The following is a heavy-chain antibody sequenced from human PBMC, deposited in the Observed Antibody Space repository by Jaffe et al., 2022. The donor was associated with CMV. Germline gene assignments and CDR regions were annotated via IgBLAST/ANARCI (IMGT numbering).Heavy chain of an antibody. CDR2: IFYSGIT. J-gene: IGHJ5*02. CDR1: GGSISSGTYY. D-gene: IGHD2-15*01. Sequence: QVQLQESGPGLVKPSQTLSLTCTVSGGSISSGTYYWSWIRQHPGKGLQWIGYIFYSGITYYNPSLRSRVTISVDTSKNHFSLKLSSVTAADTAVYYCARVLGYCSGDSCSVGMFDPWGQGTLVTVSS. V-gene: IGHV4-31*03. CDR3: ARVLGYCSGDSCSVGMFDP.